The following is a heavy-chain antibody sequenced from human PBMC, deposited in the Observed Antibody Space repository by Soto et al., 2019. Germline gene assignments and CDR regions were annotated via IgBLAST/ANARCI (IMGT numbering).Heavy chain of an antibody. V-gene: IGHV5-51*01. CDR3: GRPSTSAPKDY. CDR1: GYSFTTYW. D-gene: IGHD2-2*01. J-gene: IGHJ4*01. CDR2: IYPGDSDT. Sequence: GEYLKISCKGSGYSFTTYWIAWVRQMPGKGLEWVGIIYPGDSDTRYSPSFEGHVTISVDKSISTAFLQWNSLTASDNAIYYCGRPSTSAPKDYWGQGTLVTVSS.